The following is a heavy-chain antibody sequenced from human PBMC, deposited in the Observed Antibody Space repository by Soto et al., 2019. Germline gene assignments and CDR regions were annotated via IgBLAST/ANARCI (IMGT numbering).Heavy chain of an antibody. D-gene: IGHD6-19*01. CDR2: ISSSSSYI. J-gene: IGHJ5*02. CDR3: ARAGIAVAGTSWFDP. Sequence: GGSLRLSCAASGFTFSSYSMNWVRQAPGKGLEWVSSISSSSSYIYYADSVKGRFTISRDNAKNSLYLQMNSLRAEDTAVYYCARAGIAVAGTSWFDPWGQGTQVTVSS. V-gene: IGHV3-21*04. CDR1: GFTFSSYS.